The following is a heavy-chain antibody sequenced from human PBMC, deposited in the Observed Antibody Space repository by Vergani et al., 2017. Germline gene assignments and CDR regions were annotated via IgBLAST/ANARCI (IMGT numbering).Heavy chain of an antibody. Sequence: VQLVQSGAEVKKPGASVKVSCKASGYTFTDYYMHWVQQAPGKGLEWMGLVDPEDGETIYAEKFQGRVTITADTSTDTAYMELSSLRSEDTAVYYCATGVGDERYYGDPDAFDIWGQGTMVTVSS. D-gene: IGHD4-17*01. J-gene: IGHJ3*02. CDR3: ATGVGDERYYGDPDAFDI. CDR1: GYTFTDYY. CDR2: VDPEDGET. V-gene: IGHV1-69-2*01.